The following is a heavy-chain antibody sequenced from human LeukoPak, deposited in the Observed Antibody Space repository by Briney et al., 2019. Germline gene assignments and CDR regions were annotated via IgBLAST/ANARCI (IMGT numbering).Heavy chain of an antibody. V-gene: IGHV4-59*12. CDR3: ARDGNAMIVGYFDY. D-gene: IGHD3-22*01. CDR1: GGSISGFH. J-gene: IGHJ4*02. Sequence: QVQLQASGPGLVKPAETLSLYCTVSGGSISGFHWSWIRQAPGQGLEWIGYVHYDGSTKYKPSLKSRLTISADTSKNQFSLKLSSVTAADTAVYYCARDGNAMIVGYFDYWGQGTLVTVSS. CDR2: VHYDGST.